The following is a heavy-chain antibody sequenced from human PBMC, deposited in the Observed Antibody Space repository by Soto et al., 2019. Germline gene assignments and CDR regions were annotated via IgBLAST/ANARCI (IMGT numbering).Heavy chain of an antibody. CDR2: INPQTGGT. V-gene: IGHV1-2*02. Sequence: GASVKVSCKASGYTFTGYYIHWVREAPGQGLEWMGWINPQTGGTSYAQKFQGRVTLSRDTSINTAYLELSRLRFDDAAVYFCARERYQVTSDGIDVWGQGTTVTLSS. D-gene: IGHD2-2*01. J-gene: IGHJ6*02. CDR1: GYTFTGYY. CDR3: ARERYQVTSDGIDV.